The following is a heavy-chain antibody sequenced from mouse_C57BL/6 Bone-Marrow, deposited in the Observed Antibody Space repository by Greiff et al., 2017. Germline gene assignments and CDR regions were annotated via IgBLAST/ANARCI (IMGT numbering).Heavy chain of an antibody. D-gene: IGHD2-5*01. CDR3: ARKKGYSNYGYFDV. V-gene: IGHV1-50*01. J-gene: IGHJ1*03. CDR1: GYTFTSYW. CDR2: IDPSDSYT. Sequence: VQLQQPGAELVKPGASVKLSCKASGYTFTSYWMQWVKQRPGQGLEWIGAIDPSDSYTNYNQKFKGKATLTVDTSSSTAYMQLSSLTSEDSAVYYCARKKGYSNYGYFDVWGTGTTVTVSS.